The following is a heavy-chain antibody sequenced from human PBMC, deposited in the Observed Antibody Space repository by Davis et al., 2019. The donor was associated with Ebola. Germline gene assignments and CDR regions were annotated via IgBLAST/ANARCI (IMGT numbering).Heavy chain of an antibody. CDR3: ARGDSSGYYAYFDY. V-gene: IGHV4-4*07. CDR2: IYTSGST. J-gene: IGHJ4*02. D-gene: IGHD3-22*01. CDR1: GGSITSYY. Sequence: PSETLSPTCTLSGGSITSYYWSWIRQLAGKGLEWIGRIYTSGSTNYNPSLKSRVTMSVDTSKNQFSLKLSSVTAADTAVYYCARGDSSGYYAYFDYWGQGTLVTVSS.